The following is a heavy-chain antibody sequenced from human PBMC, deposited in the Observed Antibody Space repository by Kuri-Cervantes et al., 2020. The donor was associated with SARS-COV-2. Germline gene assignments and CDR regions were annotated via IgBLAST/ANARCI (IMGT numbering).Heavy chain of an antibody. CDR1: GFTFSGYD. D-gene: IGHD1-1*01. V-gene: IGHV3-74*01. Sequence: GYLRLCCAASGFTFSGYDMHGVRQAPGKGLVWVSRINPNGSNKIHADPVKGRVTLSRDNAKHMLFLQMNSLRAEDTAVYYCVRDGDHWNYDYWGQGTLVTVSS. CDR3: VRDGDHWNYDY. CDR2: INPNGSNK. J-gene: IGHJ4*02.